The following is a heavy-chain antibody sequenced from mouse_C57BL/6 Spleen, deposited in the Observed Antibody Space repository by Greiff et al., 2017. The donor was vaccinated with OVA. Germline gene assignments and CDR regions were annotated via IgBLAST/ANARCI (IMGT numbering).Heavy chain of an antibody. D-gene: IGHD1-1*01. CDR3: ARAFTTVVAYYAMDY. CDR1: GYAFSSSW. V-gene: IGHV1-82*01. CDR2: IYPGDGDT. Sequence: VKLVESGPELVKPGASVKISCKASGYAFSSSWMNWVKQRPGQGLEWIGRIYPGDGDTNYNGKFKGKATLTADKSSSTAYMQLSSLTSEDSAVYFCARAFTTVVAYYAMDYWGQGTSVTVSS. J-gene: IGHJ4*01.